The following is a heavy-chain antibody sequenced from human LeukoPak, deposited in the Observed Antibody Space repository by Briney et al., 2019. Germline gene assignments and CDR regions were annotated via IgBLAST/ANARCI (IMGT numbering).Heavy chain of an antibody. CDR1: GGSISRGSYF. D-gene: IGHD6-13*01. Sequence: SQTLSLTCTVSGGSISRGSYFWSWIRQPPGKGLEWIGEINHSGSTNYNPSLKSRVTISVDTSKNQFSLKLSSVTAADTAVYYCARREAAAGSGWNWGQGTLVTVSS. V-gene: IGHV4-39*07. CDR3: ARREAAAGSGWN. CDR2: INHSGST. J-gene: IGHJ4*02.